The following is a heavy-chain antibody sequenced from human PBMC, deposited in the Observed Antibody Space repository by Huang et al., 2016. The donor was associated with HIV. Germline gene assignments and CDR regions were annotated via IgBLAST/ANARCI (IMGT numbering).Heavy chain of an antibody. CDR1: GYSFGSYW. CDR3: ARSMNSGRGAFDI. D-gene: IGHD6-13*01. V-gene: IGHV5-51*03. CDR2: IYPGDSDT. Sequence: EVQLVQSGAEVKKPGDSLKISCRGSGYSFGSYWIGWVRLMPGKGLEWMGTIYPGDSDTRYSPAFQGQVTISADKSISTAYLQWSSLKAADTAMYYCARSMNSGRGAFDIWGQGTMVTVSS. J-gene: IGHJ3*02.